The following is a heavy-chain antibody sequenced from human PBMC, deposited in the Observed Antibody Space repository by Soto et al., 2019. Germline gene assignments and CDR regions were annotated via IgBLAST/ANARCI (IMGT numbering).Heavy chain of an antibody. Sequence: PWGSLRLSCVGSGFTFINFSINWVRQAPGKGLEWVSSISSRSNIYYADSVKGRFTISRDNAKNSVSLQMNSLRAEDTAVYYCAREYTAWPLAYGLDVWGQGTTVTVSS. V-gene: IGHV3-21*01. CDR1: GFTFINFS. D-gene: IGHD2-2*02. CDR3: AREYTAWPLAYGLDV. J-gene: IGHJ6*02. CDR2: ISSRSNI.